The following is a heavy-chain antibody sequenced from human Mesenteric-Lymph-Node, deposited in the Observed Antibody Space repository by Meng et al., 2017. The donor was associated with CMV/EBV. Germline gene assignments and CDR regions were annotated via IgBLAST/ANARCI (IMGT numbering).Heavy chain of an antibody. CDR2: INPSGST. J-gene: IGHJ4*02. V-gene: IGHV4-34*01. CDR3: ASLAPLNNTKDKIPSGY. CDR1: GGSFSAYS. Sequence: QGRLQKWGAGLLRPSETLSLTCAVYGGSFSAYSWSWIRQPPGKGLEWIWEINPSGSTNYNPSLKSRITISVDTSKNQFSLKLTSVTAADTAVYFCASLAPLNNTKDKIPSGYWGQGTLVTVSS. D-gene: IGHD1-14*01.